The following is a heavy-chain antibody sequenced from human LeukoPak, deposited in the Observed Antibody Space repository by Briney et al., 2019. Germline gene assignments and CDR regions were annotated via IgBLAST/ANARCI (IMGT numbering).Heavy chain of an antibody. CDR2: ISYDGSNK. Sequence: GGSLRLSCAASGFTFSSYGMHWVRQAPGKGLEWVAVISYDGSNKYYADSVKGRFTISRDNSKNTLYLQMNSLRAEDTAVYYCAKSYGDYEDHYYYYYMDVWGKGTTVTVSS. V-gene: IGHV3-30*18. J-gene: IGHJ6*03. D-gene: IGHD4-17*01. CDR1: GFTFSSYG. CDR3: AKSYGDYEDHYYYYYMDV.